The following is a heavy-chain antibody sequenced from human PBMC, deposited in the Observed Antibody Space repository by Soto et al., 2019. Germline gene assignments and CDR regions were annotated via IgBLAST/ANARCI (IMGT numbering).Heavy chain of an antibody. J-gene: IGHJ3*01. Sequence: GGPLTLSCAASGFTFTTYAIHWVRQAPGKGLEWVAVIASNGRNEYYADSVKGRFTISRDNSKNLLFLQMNSLRAEDTAFYYWARTILEEDDAVDLWGQGTTVTVS. D-gene: IGHD2-21*01. CDR3: ARTILEEDDAVDL. CDR1: GFTFTTYA. CDR2: IASNGRNE. V-gene: IGHV3-30*04.